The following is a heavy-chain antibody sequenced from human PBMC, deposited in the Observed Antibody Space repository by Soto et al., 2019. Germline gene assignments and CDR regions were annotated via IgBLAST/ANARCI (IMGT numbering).Heavy chain of an antibody. CDR3: ARDLWGYCGTDCYPLDV. CDR1: GGPISGYY. Sequence: SETLSLTCTVSGGPISGYYWSWIRQPPGKGLEWIGYMYNTGSTVYNPSFKSRVTISVDTSKNQFSLKLNSVTAADTAVYYCARDLWGYCGTDCYPLDVWGQGTTVTVSS. D-gene: IGHD2-21*02. V-gene: IGHV4-59*01. CDR2: MYNTGST. J-gene: IGHJ6*02.